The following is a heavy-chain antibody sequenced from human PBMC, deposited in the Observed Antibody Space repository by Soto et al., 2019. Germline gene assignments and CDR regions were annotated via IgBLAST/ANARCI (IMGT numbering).Heavy chain of an antibody. CDR3: VREDMSGTYYFDA. CDR2: KYYSGIL. CDR1: RGSVSSQTHF. J-gene: IGHJ4*02. D-gene: IGHD1-26*01. Sequence: PSETLSLTCTVTRGSVSSQTHFWTWIRQPPGKGLEWIGYKYYSGILNYNPSLQSRVTISVDTSKNQFSLRLTSVTAADTAVYYCVREDMSGTYYFDAWGQGALVTVSS. V-gene: IGHV4-61*01.